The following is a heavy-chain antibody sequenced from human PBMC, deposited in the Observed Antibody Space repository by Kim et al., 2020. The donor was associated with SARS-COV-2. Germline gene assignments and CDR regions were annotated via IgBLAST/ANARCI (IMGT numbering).Heavy chain of an antibody. CDR1: GYTFSSNA. CDR2: INTNTGNP. J-gene: IGHJ4*02. D-gene: IGHD2-2*01. V-gene: IGHV7-4-1*02. CDR3: AAWRPPDSVYCSTSSCQVIYYFDY. Sequence: ASVKVSCKASGYTFSSNAMNWVRQAPGQGPEWMGWINTNTGNPTYAHGFAGRYVFSLDTSVSTAYLQINNLKAEDSAVYYCAAWRPPDSVYCSTSSCQVIYYFDYWGQGTLVTVSS.